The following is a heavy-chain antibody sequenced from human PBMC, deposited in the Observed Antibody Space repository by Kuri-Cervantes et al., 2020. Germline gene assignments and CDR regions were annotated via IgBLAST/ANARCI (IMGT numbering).Heavy chain of an antibody. D-gene: IGHD5-24*01. CDR3: ARSRDGYNRFLDY. J-gene: IGHJ4*02. Sequence: ASVKVSCKASGYTFTGYYMHWVRQAPGQGLEWMGWINPNSGGTNHAQKFQGRVTMTRDTSISTAYMELSRLRSDDTAVYYCARSRDGYNRFLDYWGQGTLVTVSS. V-gene: IGHV1-2*02. CDR2: INPNSGGT. CDR1: GYTFTGYY.